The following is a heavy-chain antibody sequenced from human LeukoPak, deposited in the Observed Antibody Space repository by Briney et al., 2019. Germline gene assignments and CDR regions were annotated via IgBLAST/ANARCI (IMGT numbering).Heavy chain of an antibody. CDR2: ISWDDGST. CDR3: AKDSNSGSYGGFDY. J-gene: IGHJ4*02. Sequence: TGGSLRLSCAASGFTFDDYAMHWVRQAPGKGLEWVSLISWDDGSTYYADSVKGRFTISRDNSKNSLYLQMNSLRAEDTALYYCAKDSNSGSYGGFDYWGQGTLVTVSS. D-gene: IGHD1-26*01. CDR1: GFTFDDYA. V-gene: IGHV3-43D*03.